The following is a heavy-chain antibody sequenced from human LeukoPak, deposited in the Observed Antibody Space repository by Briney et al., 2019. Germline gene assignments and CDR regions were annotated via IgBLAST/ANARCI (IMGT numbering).Heavy chain of an antibody. CDR2: IGVYSGDT. CDR1: GYTFSSHG. D-gene: IGHD3-22*01. CDR3: ARDRGPYYYDSSGYRPFDY. J-gene: IGHJ4*02. V-gene: IGHV1-18*01. Sequence: GASVKVSCKASGYTFSSHGISWVRQAPGQGLDWMGWIGVYSGDTKYAQNFQGRVTTTADTPTSTAYMELTSLTSDDTAVYYCARDRGPYYYDSSGYRPFDYWGQGTLVTVSS.